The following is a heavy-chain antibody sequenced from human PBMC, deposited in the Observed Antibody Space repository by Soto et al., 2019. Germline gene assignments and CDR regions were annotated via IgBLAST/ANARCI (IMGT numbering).Heavy chain of an antibody. CDR1: GFTFSSYG. J-gene: IGHJ4*02. CDR3: ARDLGDYYDSSGYFDY. D-gene: IGHD3-22*01. V-gene: IGHV3-33*01. CDR2: IWYDGSNK. Sequence: QVKLVESGGGVVQPGRSLRLSCAASGFTFSSYGMHWVRQAPGKGLEWVAVIWYDGSNKYYADSVKGRFTISRDNSKNTLYLQMNSLRAEDTAVYYCARDLGDYYDSSGYFDYWGQGTLVTVSS.